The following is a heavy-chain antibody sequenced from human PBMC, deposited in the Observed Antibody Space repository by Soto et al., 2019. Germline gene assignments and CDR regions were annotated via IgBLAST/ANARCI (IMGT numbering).Heavy chain of an antibody. D-gene: IGHD5-12*01. J-gene: IGHJ4*02. V-gene: IGHV1-69*02. Sequence: QVQLVQSGAVLKKPGSSVKVSCMSSGGTLSSDSFSWVRQAPGQGLEWMGRIIPVLGIPNYAQKFQGRLTIRADRSTTTGYMELSSLTSEATAVYYCARFVDFYFADWCQGTMVTVSS. CDR2: IIPVLGIP. CDR3: ARFVDFYFAD. CDR1: GGTLSSDS.